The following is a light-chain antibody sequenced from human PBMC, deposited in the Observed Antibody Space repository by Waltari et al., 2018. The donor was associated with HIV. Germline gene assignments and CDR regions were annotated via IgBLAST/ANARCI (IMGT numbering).Light chain of an antibody. Sequence: QTVVFHEPSFPVSPGGQIPLHCGLRCASVSTSSDPSWYQQTTGQPPRTLIYNTDTRSSGVPDRFSGSIVGNKAALTITGAQSEDESDYYCLLYMASGRVFGGGTRLTVL. CDR1: CASVSTSSD. J-gene: IGLJ3*02. CDR3: LLYMASGRV. V-gene: IGLV8-61*01. CDR2: NTD.